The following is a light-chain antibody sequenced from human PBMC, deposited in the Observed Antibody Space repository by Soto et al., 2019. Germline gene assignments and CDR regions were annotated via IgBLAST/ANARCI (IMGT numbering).Light chain of an antibody. Sequence: DIQMTQSPSSLSASVGDRVTITCRTSQNINTYLNWYQQKPGKAPKHLIYAASSLQSGVPSRFSGSGSGTDFTLTISSLQPEDFATYYCQQSYSPLWGTCGQGTKVEIK. CDR2: AAS. CDR3: QQSYSPLWGT. CDR1: QNINTY. V-gene: IGKV1-39*01. J-gene: IGKJ1*01.